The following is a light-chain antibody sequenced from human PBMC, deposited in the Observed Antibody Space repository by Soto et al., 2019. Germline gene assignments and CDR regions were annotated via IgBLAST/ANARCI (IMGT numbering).Light chain of an antibody. CDR1: SSDVGDYNY. Sequence: QSALTQPPSASGSPVQSVTISCTGTSSDVGDYNYVSWYQQHPGKAPKLMIYEVSKRPSGVPDRFSGSKSGNTASLTVSGLQAEDEADYYCSSYAGSNNFVFGGGTKLTVL. CDR3: SSYAGSNNFV. CDR2: EVS. V-gene: IGLV2-8*01. J-gene: IGLJ2*01.